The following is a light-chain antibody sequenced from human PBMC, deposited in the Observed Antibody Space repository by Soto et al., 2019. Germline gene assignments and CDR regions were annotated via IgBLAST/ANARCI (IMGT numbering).Light chain of an antibody. V-gene: IGLV1-44*01. Sequence: QSVMTQPPSASGTPGQTVTISCSGSTSNIGSNSVNWYQQLPGTAPRLLISTNNQRPSGVPDRFSGSKSGTSASLAISGLQSEDEADYYCATWDDSLNGRVFGGGTKLTVL. CDR2: TNN. J-gene: IGLJ3*02. CDR1: TSNIGSNS. CDR3: ATWDDSLNGRV.